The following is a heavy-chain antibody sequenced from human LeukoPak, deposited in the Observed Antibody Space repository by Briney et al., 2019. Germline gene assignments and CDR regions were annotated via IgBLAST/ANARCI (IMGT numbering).Heavy chain of an antibody. CDR1: GFTFSSYW. CDR2: IKQDGSEK. J-gene: IGHJ6*02. CDR3: AREMANYGMDV. Sequence: TGGSLRLSCAASGFTFSSYWMSWVRQAPGKGLEWVANIKQDGSEKYYVDSVEGRFTISRDNAKNSLYLQMNSLRAEDTAVYCCAREMANYGMDVWGQGTTVTVSS. V-gene: IGHV3-7*01. D-gene: IGHD5-24*01.